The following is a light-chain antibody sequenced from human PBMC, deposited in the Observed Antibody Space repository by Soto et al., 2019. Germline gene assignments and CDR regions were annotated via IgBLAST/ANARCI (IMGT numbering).Light chain of an antibody. V-gene: IGKV3-11*01. CDR1: QSVSSY. Sequence: EIVLTQSPATLSLSPGERATLSCRASQSVSSYLAWYQQKPGQAPRLLLYDASNRATGIPARFSGSGSGTDYTPVISSLEPDDVAVYYCQQRSNWPPLPFGGGTRLEIK. J-gene: IGKJ5*01. CDR2: DAS. CDR3: QQRSNWPPLP.